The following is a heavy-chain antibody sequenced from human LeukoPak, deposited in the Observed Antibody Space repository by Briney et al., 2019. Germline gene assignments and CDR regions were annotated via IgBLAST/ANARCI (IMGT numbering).Heavy chain of an antibody. V-gene: IGHV3-30-3*01. D-gene: IGHD2-2*01. CDR3: AKDPYCSSTSCSDY. CDR1: GFTFSSYA. CDR2: ISYDGSNK. J-gene: IGHJ4*02. Sequence: GRSLRLSCAASGFTFSSYAMHWVRQAPGKGLEWVAVISYDGSNKYYADSVKGRFTISRDNSKNTLYLQMNSLRAEDTAVYYCAKDPYCSSTSCSDYWGQGTLVTVSS.